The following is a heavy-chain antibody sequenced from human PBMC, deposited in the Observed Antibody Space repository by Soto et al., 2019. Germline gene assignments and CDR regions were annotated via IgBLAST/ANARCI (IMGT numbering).Heavy chain of an antibody. CDR1: GYTFTSYY. CDR3: ARVVVSHGGKGYYYGMDV. J-gene: IGHJ6*02. D-gene: IGHD3-16*01. Sequence: ASVKVSCKASGYTFTSYYMHWVRQAPGQGLEWMGIINPSGGSTSYAQKFQGRVTMTRDTSTSTVYMELSSLRSEDTAVYYCARVVVSHGGKGYYYGMDVWGQGTTVTVSS. CDR2: INPSGGST. V-gene: IGHV1-46*01.